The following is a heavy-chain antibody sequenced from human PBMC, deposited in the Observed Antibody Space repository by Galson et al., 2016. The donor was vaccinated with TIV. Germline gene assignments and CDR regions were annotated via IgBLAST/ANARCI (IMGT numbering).Heavy chain of an antibody. J-gene: IGHJ1*01. CDR1: GGTFNSCT. V-gene: IGHV1-69*02. D-gene: IGHD6-13*01. CDR3: ARLDTSSWYGYFQY. CDR2: IVPTLGIT. Sequence: SVKVSCKASGGTFNSCTISWVRQAPGQGLEWMGTIVPTLGITNYAQKFQGGVTITADKSTTTAYMELSSLRSEDTAMYYCARLDTSSWYGYFQYWGQGTLVTVSS.